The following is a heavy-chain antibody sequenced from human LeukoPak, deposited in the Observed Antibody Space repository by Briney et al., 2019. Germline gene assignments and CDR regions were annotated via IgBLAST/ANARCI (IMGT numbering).Heavy chain of an antibody. CDR1: GFTFSSYW. Sequence: GGSLRLSCAASGFTFSSYWMSWVRQAPGKGLEWVANIKQDGSEKYYVDSVKGRFTISRDNAKNSLYLQMNSLRAEDTAVYYCANGIYSSSWYYFDYWGQGTLVTVSS. CDR2: IKQDGSEK. CDR3: ANGIYSSSWYYFDY. J-gene: IGHJ4*02. D-gene: IGHD6-13*01. V-gene: IGHV3-7*01.